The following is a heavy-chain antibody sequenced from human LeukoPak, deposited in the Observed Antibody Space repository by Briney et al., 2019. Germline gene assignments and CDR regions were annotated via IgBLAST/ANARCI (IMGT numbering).Heavy chain of an antibody. CDR3: ARVEAVASNPGIIDY. CDR1: GFTVSSNY. CDR2: IYSGGST. Sequence: TGGSLRLSCAASGFTVSSNYMSWVRQAPGKGLEWVSVIYSGGSTYYADSVKGRFTISRHNSKNTLYLQMNSLRAEDTAVYYCARVEAVASNPGIIDYWGQGTLVTVSS. D-gene: IGHD6-19*01. V-gene: IGHV3-53*04. J-gene: IGHJ4*02.